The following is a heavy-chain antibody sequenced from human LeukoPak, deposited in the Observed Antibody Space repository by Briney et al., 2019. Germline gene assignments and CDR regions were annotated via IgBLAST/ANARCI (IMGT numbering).Heavy chain of an antibody. D-gene: IGHD2-8*01. CDR2: ISSNSGTI. V-gene: IGHV3-48*04. CDR1: GFTFSTYW. CDR3: ARGGMAVTRDLDY. Sequence: GGSLRLSCAASGFTFSTYWMSWVRLAAGKGLEWVSVISSNSGTIFYADSVKGRFTISRDNAKNLLYLQMNSLRAEDTALYYCARGGMAVTRDLDYWGQGTLVTIAS. J-gene: IGHJ4*02.